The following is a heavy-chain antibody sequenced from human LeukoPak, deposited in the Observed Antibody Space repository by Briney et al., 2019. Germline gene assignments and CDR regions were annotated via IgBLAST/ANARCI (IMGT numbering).Heavy chain of an antibody. CDR1: GGSISSYY. D-gene: IGHD5-12*01. J-gene: IGHJ4*02. V-gene: IGHV4-4*09. CDR3: ARHKGYSGYDYPYYFDY. Sequence: SETLSLTCTVSGGSISSYYWSWIRQPPGKGLEWIGYIYTSGSTNYNPSLKSRVTISVDTSKNQFSLKLSSVTAADTAVYYCARHKGYSGYDYPYYFDYWGQGTLVTVSS. CDR2: IYTSGST.